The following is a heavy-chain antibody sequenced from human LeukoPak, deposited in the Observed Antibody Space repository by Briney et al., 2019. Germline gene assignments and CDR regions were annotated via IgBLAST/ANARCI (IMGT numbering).Heavy chain of an antibody. D-gene: IGHD1-26*01. J-gene: IGHJ6*02. CDR1: GGSISGDYY. CDR3: ARDKLAPYYGMDV. V-gene: IGHV4-30-4*01. CDR2: IYYSGST. Sequence: SQTLSLTCTVSGGSISGDYYWSWIRQPPGRGLEWIGYIYYSGSTYYHPSLKSRVTISVDTSKNQFSLKLSSVTAADTAVYYCARDKLAPYYGMDVWGQGTTVTVSS.